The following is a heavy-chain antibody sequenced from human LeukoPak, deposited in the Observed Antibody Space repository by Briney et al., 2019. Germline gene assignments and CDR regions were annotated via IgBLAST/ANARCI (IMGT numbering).Heavy chain of an antibody. V-gene: IGHV1-69*13. CDR1: VGTFSSYV. D-gene: IGHD2-2*01. Sequence: SVKVSCKASVGTFSSYVISWVRQAPGQGLEWMGGIIPIFGTANYAQKFQGRVTITADESTSTDYMELSSLRTEDTAVYYCAREGVGCSSTSCPPLYWGQGTLVTVSS. CDR3: AREGVGCSSTSCPPLY. CDR2: IIPIFGTA. J-gene: IGHJ4*02.